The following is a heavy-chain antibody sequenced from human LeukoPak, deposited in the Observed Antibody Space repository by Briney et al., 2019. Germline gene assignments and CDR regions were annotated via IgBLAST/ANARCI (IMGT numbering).Heavy chain of an antibody. CDR1: GGSISIYY. Sequence: SETLSLTCTVSGGSISIYYWSWIRQPPGKGLEWIGYIYYSGSTNYNPSLKSRVTISVDTSKNQFSLKLSSVTAADTAVYYCARFRGVGARAVTRYYFDYWGQGTLVTVSS. CDR3: ARFRGVGARAVTRYYFDY. J-gene: IGHJ4*02. CDR2: IYYSGST. V-gene: IGHV4-59*08. D-gene: IGHD1-26*01.